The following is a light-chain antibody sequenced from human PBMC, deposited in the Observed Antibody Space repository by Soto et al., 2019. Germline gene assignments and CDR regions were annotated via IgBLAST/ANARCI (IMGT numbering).Light chain of an antibody. J-gene: IGKJ1*01. CDR3: QHYNSYSEA. CDR1: QTISSW. CDR2: KAS. Sequence: DIPITPSPSTLSGSVGDRVTITCRASQTISSWLAWYQQKPGKAPKLLIYKASTLKSGVPSRFSGSGSGTEFTLTISSLQPDDFATYYCQHYNSYSEALGQGTKVDI. V-gene: IGKV1-5*03.